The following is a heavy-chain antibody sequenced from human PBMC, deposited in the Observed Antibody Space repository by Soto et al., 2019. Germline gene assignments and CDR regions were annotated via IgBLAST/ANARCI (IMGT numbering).Heavy chain of an antibody. D-gene: IGHD3-10*01. CDR3: AAGGAINGLIRGLLSNNFFYX. V-gene: IGHV4-34*01. CDR1: GGSFSRCF. J-gene: IGHJ5*02. CDR2: IKHSGNS. Sequence: SETLSLTFAVYGGSFSRCFWAWIRQSPGRGLEWIVEIKHSGNSKYNPSLKSRVPMSVETSKSQFSLKLTSVTAADTAVYYCAAGGAINGLIRGLLSNNFFYXWGQVSLVTVSX.